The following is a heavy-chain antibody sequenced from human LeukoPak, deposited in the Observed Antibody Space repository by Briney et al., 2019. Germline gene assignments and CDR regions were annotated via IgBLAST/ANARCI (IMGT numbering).Heavy chain of an antibody. CDR1: GAAISTYF. CDR2: IYSSGST. J-gene: IGHJ5*02. Sequence: SSETLSLTCTVSGAAISTYFWSWIRQSPGKGLEWIGYIYSSGSTKYNPSLKSRVTISVDASKNQFALTPRSLTAADTAVYYCARDFWSGSVGFDPWGQGTLVTVSS. CDR3: ARDFWSGSVGFDP. D-gene: IGHD3-3*01. V-gene: IGHV4-59*01.